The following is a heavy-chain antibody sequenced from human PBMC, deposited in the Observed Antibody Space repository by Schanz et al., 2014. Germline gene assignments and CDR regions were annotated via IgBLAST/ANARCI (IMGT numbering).Heavy chain of an antibody. J-gene: IGHJ4*02. CDR2: ISSSSSTR. CDR1: GFTFSSYS. D-gene: IGHD1-1*01. CDR3: ARDRRNADLDY. Sequence: EVQLLESGGGLVQPGGSLRLSCAASGFTFSSYSMNWVRQAPGKGLEWVSYISSSSSTRYYADSVKGRFTISRDNAKNSLYLEMNSLRAEDTALYYCARDRRNADLDYWGQGTLVTVSS. V-gene: IGHV3-48*01.